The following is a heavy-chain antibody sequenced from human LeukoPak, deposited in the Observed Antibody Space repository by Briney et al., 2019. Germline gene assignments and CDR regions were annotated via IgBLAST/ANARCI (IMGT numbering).Heavy chain of an antibody. CDR1: GGSFSGYY. Sequence: PSETLSLTCAVYGGSFSGYYWSWIRQPPGKGLEWIGEINHSGSTNYNPSLKSRVTISVDTSKNQFSLKLSSVTAADTAVYYCARGYYDILTGYSLNWFDPWGQGTLVTVSS. D-gene: IGHD3-9*01. V-gene: IGHV4-34*01. CDR2: INHSGST. J-gene: IGHJ5*02. CDR3: ARGYYDILTGYSLNWFDP.